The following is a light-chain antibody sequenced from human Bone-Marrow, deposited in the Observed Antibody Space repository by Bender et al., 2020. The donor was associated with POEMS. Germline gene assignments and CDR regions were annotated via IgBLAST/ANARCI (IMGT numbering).Light chain of an antibody. J-gene: IGLJ2*01. V-gene: IGLV3-1*01. CDR1: DLGDKY. CDR3: QASYTYSVI. Sequence: SYEVTQPPSVSVSPGQTASITCSGDDLGDKYVAWYQQKPGQSPVLVIYQDTKRPSGIPERFSGSNSGNTATLTISGTQAMDEADYYCQASYTYSVIFGGGTKLTVL. CDR2: QDT.